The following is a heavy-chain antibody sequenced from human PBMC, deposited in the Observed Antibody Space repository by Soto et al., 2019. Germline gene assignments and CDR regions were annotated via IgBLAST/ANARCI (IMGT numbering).Heavy chain of an antibody. Sequence: ASVKVSCKASGYTFTSYGISWVRQAPGQGLEWMGWISAYNGNTNYAQKLQGRVTMTTDTSTSTAYMELRSLRSDDTAVYYCARSGVDSTSCYYFDYWGQGTLVTVSS. CDR1: GYTFTSYG. V-gene: IGHV1-18*01. D-gene: IGHD2-2*01. CDR2: ISAYNGNT. CDR3: ARSGVDSTSCYYFDY. J-gene: IGHJ4*02.